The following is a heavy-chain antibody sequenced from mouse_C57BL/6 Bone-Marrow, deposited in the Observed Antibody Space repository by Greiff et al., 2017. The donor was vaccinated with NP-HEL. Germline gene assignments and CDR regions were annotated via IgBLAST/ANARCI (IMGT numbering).Heavy chain of an antibody. CDR3: ARRGYGNSYYFDY. CDR1: GFTFSSYG. J-gene: IGHJ2*01. Sequence: DVMLVESGGDLVKPGGSLKLSCAASGFTFSSYGMSWVRQTPDKRLEWVATISSGGSYTYYPDSVKGRFTISRDNAKNTLYLQMSSLKSEDTAMYYCARRGYGNSYYFDYWGQGTTLTVSS. V-gene: IGHV5-6*02. CDR2: ISSGGSYT. D-gene: IGHD2-1*01.